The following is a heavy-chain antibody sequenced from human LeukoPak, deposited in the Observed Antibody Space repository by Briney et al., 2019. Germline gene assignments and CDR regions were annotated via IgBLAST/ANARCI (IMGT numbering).Heavy chain of an antibody. V-gene: IGHV3-30*02. CDR1: GFIFSSYD. CDR3: AKSLDIVVVPAPFDY. CDR2: IKQDGSEK. Sequence: GSLRLSCAASGFIFSSYDMHWVRQAPGKGLKWVANIKQDGSEKYYADSVKGRFTISRDNSKNTLYLQMNSLRAEDTAVYYCAKSLDIVVVPAPFDYWGQGTLVTVSS. D-gene: IGHD2-2*03. J-gene: IGHJ4*02.